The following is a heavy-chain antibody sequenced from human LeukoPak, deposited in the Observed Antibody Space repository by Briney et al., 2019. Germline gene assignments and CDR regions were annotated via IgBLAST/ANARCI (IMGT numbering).Heavy chain of an antibody. CDR3: ARGLGSNSHWFDP. CDR2: INPNSGGT. V-gene: IGHV1-2*06. CDR1: GYTFTGYY. Sequence: ASVKVSCKASGYTFTGYYMHWVRQAPGQGLEWMGRINPNSGGTNYAQKFQGRVTMTRDTSISTAYMELSRLRSDDTAVYYCARGLGSNSHWFDPWGQGTLVTVSS. J-gene: IGHJ5*02. D-gene: IGHD1-26*01.